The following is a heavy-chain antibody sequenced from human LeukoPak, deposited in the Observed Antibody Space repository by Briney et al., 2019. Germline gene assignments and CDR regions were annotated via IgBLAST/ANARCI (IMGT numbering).Heavy chain of an antibody. CDR2: IYSGGST. CDR3: ARGPRAGYYDSSGYYYFQH. J-gene: IGHJ1*01. Sequence: GGSLRLSCAASGFTVSSNYMSWVRQAPGKGLEWVSVIYSGGSTYYADSVKGRFTISRDNSKNTLYLQMNSLRAEDTAVYYCARGPRAGYYDSSGYYYFQHWGQGTLVTVSS. CDR1: GFTVSSNY. D-gene: IGHD3-22*01. V-gene: IGHV3-53*01.